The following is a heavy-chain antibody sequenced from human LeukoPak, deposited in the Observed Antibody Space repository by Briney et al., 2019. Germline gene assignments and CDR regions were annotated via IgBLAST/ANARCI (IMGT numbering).Heavy chain of an antibody. Sequence: GGSLRLSCAASGFIFGDYYMSWIRQAPGKGLEWVSYISGSSTDTDYADSVKGRFTISRANAQNSLYLEINSLRAEDTAVYYCARDTYGDYGPRNAFHIWGQGTMVTVSS. CDR2: ISGSSTDT. CDR1: GFIFGDYY. D-gene: IGHD4-17*01. CDR3: ARDTYGDYGPRNAFHI. J-gene: IGHJ3*02. V-gene: IGHV3-11*05.